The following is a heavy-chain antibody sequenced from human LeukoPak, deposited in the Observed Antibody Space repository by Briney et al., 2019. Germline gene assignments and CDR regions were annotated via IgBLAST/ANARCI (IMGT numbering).Heavy chain of an antibody. Sequence: PGGSLRLSCAASGFTFSSYWMSWVRQAPGKGLEWVANIKQDGSEKYYVDSVKGRFTISRDNAKNPLYLQMNSLRAEDTSVYYCARELRRSLWFGEFQPEDSAQLNDYWGQGTLVTVSS. CDR2: IKQDGSEK. D-gene: IGHD3-10*01. V-gene: IGHV3-7*01. CDR1: GFTFSSYW. J-gene: IGHJ4*02. CDR3: ARELRRSLWFGEFQPEDSAQLNDY.